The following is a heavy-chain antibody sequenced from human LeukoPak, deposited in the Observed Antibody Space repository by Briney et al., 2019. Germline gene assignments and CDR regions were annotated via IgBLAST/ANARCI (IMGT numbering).Heavy chain of an antibody. V-gene: IGHV4-59*01. J-gene: IGHJ5*02. CDR1: GGSISSFY. CDR3: ARVHLGYCSSTSCFWFDP. Sequence: PSETLSLTCTVSGGSISSFYWSWIRQPPGKGLQWIGYIDYSGSTDYNPSLKSRVSISVDTSKNQFSLKLSSVTAADTAVYYCARVHLGYCSSTSCFWFDPWGQGTLVTVSS. CDR2: IDYSGST. D-gene: IGHD2-2*01.